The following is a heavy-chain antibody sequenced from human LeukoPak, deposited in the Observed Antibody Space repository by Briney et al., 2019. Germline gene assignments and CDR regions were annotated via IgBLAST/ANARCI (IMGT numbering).Heavy chain of an antibody. D-gene: IGHD3-22*01. CDR3: ARVGEITMIVVDTDY. Sequence: ASVKVSCKASGYTFTSYGSSWVRQAPGQGLEWMGWIIAYNGNTNYAQNLQGRVTMTTDTSTSTDYMELRSLRSDDTAVYYCARVGEITMIVVDTDYWGQGTLVTVSS. CDR1: GYTFTSYG. V-gene: IGHV1-18*01. J-gene: IGHJ4*02. CDR2: IIAYNGNT.